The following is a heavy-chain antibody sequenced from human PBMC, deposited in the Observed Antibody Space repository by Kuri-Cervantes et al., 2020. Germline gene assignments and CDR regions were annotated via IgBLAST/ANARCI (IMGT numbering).Heavy chain of an antibody. D-gene: IGHD2-15*01. CDR1: GYTLNEFS. V-gene: IGHV1-2*02. Sequence: ASVKVSCKVSGYTLNEFSIHWVRQSPGQGLEWMGWINPNSGGTNYAQKFQGRVTMTRDTSISTAYMELSRLRPDDTAVYYCAREDCSGGSCYSDYWGQGTLVTVSS. J-gene: IGHJ4*02. CDR2: INPNSGGT. CDR3: AREDCSGGSCYSDY.